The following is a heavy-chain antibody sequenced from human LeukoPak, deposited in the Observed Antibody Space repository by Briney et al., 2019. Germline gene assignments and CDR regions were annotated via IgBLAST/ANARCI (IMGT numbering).Heavy chain of an antibody. J-gene: IGHJ5*02. CDR2: IYHSGST. CDR3: ARGYSGYDYYWFDP. D-gene: IGHD5-12*01. Sequence: SETLSLTCTVSGGSISSGGYSWSWIRQPPGKGLEWIGYIYHSGSTYYNPSLKSRVTISVDRSKNQFSLKLSSVTAADTAVYYCARGYSGYDYYWFDPWGQGTLVTVSS. CDR1: GGSISSGGYS. V-gene: IGHV4-30-2*01.